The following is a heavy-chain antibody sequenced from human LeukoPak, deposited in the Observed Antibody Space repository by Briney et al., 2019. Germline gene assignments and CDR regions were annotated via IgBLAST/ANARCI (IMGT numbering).Heavy chain of an antibody. D-gene: IGHD5-18*01. CDR1: GGSISSY. CDR3: ARWGDGYSYD. V-gene: IGHV4-59*01. J-gene: IGHJ4*02. CDR2: IYYSGST. Sequence: SETLSLTCTVSGGSISSYWSWIRQPPGKGLEWIGYIYYSGSTNYNPSLKSRVTTSVDTSKNQFSLKLSSVTAADTAVYYCARWGDGYSYDWGQGTLVTVSS.